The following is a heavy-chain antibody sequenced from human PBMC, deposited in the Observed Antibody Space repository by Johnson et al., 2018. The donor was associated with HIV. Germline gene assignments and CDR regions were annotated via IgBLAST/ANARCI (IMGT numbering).Heavy chain of an antibody. CDR3: ARTSCNGARCLGYDPFDV. CDR1: GFTVSTYY. J-gene: IGHJ3*01. D-gene: IGHD2-8*01. Sequence: EQLVESGGGLIQPGGSLRLSCAASGFTVSTYYMTWVRQASGKGLELVSLLYSSGKTYYADSVKGRFTISRDNAKNTLYLELKSLRSEDTAVYYCARTSCNGARCLGYDPFDVWGQGAMVTVSS. CDR2: LYSSGKT. V-gene: IGHV3-53*01.